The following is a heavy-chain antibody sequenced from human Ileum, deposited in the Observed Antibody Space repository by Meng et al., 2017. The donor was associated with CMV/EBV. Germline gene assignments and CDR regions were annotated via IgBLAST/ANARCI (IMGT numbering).Heavy chain of an antibody. CDR3: ARTWDH. Sequence: GSLRLSCTVSGVSVNSGPYYWSWIRQPPGKGLEWIGYISYSGSTNYNPSLKSRVTISVDTSKNQFSLNLSSVTAADTAVYYCARTWDHWGQGTLVTVSS. CDR2: ISYSGST. CDR1: GVSVNSGPYY. J-gene: IGHJ4*02. V-gene: IGHV4-61*01.